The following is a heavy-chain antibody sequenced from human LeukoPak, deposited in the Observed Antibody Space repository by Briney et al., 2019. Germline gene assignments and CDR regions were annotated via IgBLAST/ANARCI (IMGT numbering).Heavy chain of an antibody. J-gene: IGHJ4*02. CDR3: AKGSHYYDSSGYYFGTGGY. D-gene: IGHD3-22*01. CDR1: GFSFSSYC. V-gene: IGHV3-23*01. CDR2: ISGSGGST. Sequence: GGSLLLSCAASGFSFSSYCMSLVRPAPGKGLEWVSAISGSGGSTYYADSVKGRFTISRDNSKNTLYLQMNSLRAEDTAVYYCAKGSHYYDSSGYYFGTGGYWGQGTLVTVSS.